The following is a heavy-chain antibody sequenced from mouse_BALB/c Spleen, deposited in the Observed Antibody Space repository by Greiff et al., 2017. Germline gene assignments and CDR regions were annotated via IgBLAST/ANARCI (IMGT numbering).Heavy chain of an antibody. CDR3: ARNGSPDAIDY. Sequence: QVQLQQSGAELVRPGVSVKISCKGSGYTFTDYAMHWVKQSPAKSLEWIGVISTYYGDASYNQKFKGKATLTVDKSSSTAYMELARLTSEDSAIYYCARNGSPDAIDYWGQGTSVTVSS. D-gene: IGHD1-1*02. V-gene: IGHV1S137*01. J-gene: IGHJ4*01. CDR2: ISTYYGDA. CDR1: GYTFTDYA.